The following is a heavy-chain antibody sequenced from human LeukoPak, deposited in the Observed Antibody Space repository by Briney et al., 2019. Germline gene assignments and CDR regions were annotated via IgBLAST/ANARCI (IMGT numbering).Heavy chain of an antibody. CDR3: ARQDGRRRYFDY. D-gene: IGHD5-24*01. V-gene: IGHV4-38-2*01. J-gene: IGHJ4*02. CDR1: NYSISSGFY. CDR2: IYYSGST. Sequence: PSETLSLTCAVSNYSISSGFYWAWVRQPPVKGLEWIGNIYYSGSTNYNPSLKSRVTISVDTSKNQFSLKLSSVTAADTAVYYCARQDGRRRYFDYWGQGTLVTVSS.